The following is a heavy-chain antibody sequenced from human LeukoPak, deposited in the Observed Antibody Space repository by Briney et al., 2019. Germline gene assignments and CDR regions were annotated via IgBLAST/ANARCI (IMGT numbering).Heavy chain of an antibody. D-gene: IGHD3-10*01. Sequence: GGSLRLSCAASGFTFSNAWMSWVRQAPGKGLEWVGRIKSKTDGGTTDYAAPVKGRFTISRDDSKNTLYLQMNSLKTEDTAVYYCTTERFGEFYYYYYMDVWGKGTTVTISS. CDR3: TTERFGEFYYYYYMDV. CDR2: IKSKTDGGTT. CDR1: GFTFSNAW. J-gene: IGHJ6*03. V-gene: IGHV3-15*01.